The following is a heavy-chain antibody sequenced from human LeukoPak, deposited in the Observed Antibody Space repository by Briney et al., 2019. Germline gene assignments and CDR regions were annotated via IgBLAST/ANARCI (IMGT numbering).Heavy chain of an antibody. J-gene: IGHJ4*02. CDR3: ARKYSSSWIYYFDY. D-gene: IGHD6-13*01. CDR2: ISAYNGNT. V-gene: IGHV1-18*01. Sequence: ASVKVSCKASGYTFTSYGISWARQAPGQGLEWMGWISAYNGNTNYAQKLQGRVTMTTDTSTSTAYMELRSLRSDDTAVYYCARKYSSSWIYYFDYWGQGTLVTVSS. CDR1: GYTFTSYG.